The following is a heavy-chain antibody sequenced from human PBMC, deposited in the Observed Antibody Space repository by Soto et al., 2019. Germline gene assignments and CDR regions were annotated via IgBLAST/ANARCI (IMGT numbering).Heavy chain of an antibody. D-gene: IGHD2-2*01. CDR3: ARGGSDSSTSFYYYYYYMDV. Sequence: SVKVSCKASGGTFSSYTISWVRQAPGQGLEWMGRIIPILGIANYAQKFQGRVTITADKSTSTAYMELSSLRSEDTAVYYFARGGSDSSTSFYYYYYYMDVWGKGTTVTVSS. CDR1: GGTFSSYT. V-gene: IGHV1-69*02. CDR2: IIPILGIA. J-gene: IGHJ6*03.